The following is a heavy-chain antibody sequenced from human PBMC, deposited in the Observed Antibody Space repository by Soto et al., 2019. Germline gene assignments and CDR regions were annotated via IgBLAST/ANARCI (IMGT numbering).Heavy chain of an antibody. CDR1: GYTFTNYW. CDR2: IYPGDSDT. J-gene: IGHJ4*02. CDR3: ARRITVSGSYCFDY. D-gene: IGHD6-19*01. V-gene: IGHV5-51*01. Sequence: GESLKISCKGSGYTFTNYWIGWVRQMPGKGLEWMGIIYPGDSDTRYSPSFQGQVTISVDKSISTAYLQWSSLKASDTAMYYCARRITVSGSYCFDYWGQGTLVTIYS.